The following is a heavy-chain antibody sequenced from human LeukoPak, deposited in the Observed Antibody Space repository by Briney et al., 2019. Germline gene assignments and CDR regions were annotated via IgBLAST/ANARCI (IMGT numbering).Heavy chain of an antibody. J-gene: IGHJ5*02. CDR2: IYYSGST. V-gene: IGHV4-31*03. CDR1: GGSISSGGYY. CDR3: ASQVNYHFWSGQGWFDP. Sequence: SETLSLTCTVSGGSISSGGYYWSWIRQHPGKGLEWIGYIYYSGSTYYNPSLKSRVTISVDTSKNQFSLKLSSVTAADTAVYYCASQVNYHFWSGQGWFDPWGQGTLVTVSS. D-gene: IGHD3-3*01.